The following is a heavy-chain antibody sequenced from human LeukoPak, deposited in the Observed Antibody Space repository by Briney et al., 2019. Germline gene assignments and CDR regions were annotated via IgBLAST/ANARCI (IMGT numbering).Heavy chain of an antibody. J-gene: IGHJ3*02. CDR1: GGTFSSYA. CDR3: ASPRGXAAGTKKDAFDI. V-gene: IGHV1-69*05. CDR2: IIPIFGTA. Sequence: SVTVSCKASGGTFSSYAISWVRQAPGQGLEWMGGIIPIFGTANYAQKFQGRGTITTDESTSTAYMELSSLRSEDTAVYYCASPRGXAAGTKKDAFDIWGQGTLVTVSS. D-gene: IGHD1-7*01.